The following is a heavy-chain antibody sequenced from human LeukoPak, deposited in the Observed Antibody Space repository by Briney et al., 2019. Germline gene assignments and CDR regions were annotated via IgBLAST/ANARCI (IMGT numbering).Heavy chain of an antibody. CDR1: GYTFTSYG. D-gene: IGHD2-2*01. J-gene: IGHJ3*02. CDR2: ISAYNGNT. V-gene: IGHV1-18*01. Sequence: GASVKVSCKASGYTFTSYGISWVRQAPGQGLEWMGWISAYNGNTNYAQELQGRVTMTTDTSTGTAYMELRSLRSDDTAVYYCARVVVVPAAMGSFDIWGQGTMVTVSS. CDR3: ARVVVVPAAMGSFDI.